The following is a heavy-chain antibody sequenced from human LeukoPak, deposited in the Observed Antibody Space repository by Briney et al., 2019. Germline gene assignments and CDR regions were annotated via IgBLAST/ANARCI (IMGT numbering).Heavy chain of an antibody. D-gene: IGHD5-12*01. J-gene: IGHJ6*03. Sequence: SETLSLTCAVYGGSFSDYYWSWIRQPPEKGLEWIGEINHSGSTNHNPSLKSRVTISVDTSKNQFSLKLSSVTAADTAVYYCARVVYSGYDFRGAMDVWGKGTTVTVSS. CDR1: GGSFSDYY. V-gene: IGHV4-34*01. CDR3: ARVVYSGYDFRGAMDV. CDR2: INHSGST.